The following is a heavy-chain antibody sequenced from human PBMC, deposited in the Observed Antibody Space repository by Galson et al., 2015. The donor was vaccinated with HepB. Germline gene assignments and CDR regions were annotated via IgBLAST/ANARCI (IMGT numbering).Heavy chain of an antibody. CDR1: GGSISSNY. D-gene: IGHD5-12*01. Sequence: ETLSLTCTVSGGSISSNYWSWLRQPPGKGPEWISYISDSGTTDYNPSLRSRVHISIDTSRNQFSLKLSSVTAADTALYYCARLTGYDFYNWFDPWGQGTRVTVSS. J-gene: IGHJ5*02. V-gene: IGHV4-59*01. CDR2: ISDSGTT. CDR3: ARLTGYDFYNWFDP.